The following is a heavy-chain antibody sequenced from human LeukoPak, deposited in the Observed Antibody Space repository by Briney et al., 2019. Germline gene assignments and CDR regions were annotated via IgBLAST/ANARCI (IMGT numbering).Heavy chain of an antibody. Sequence: PGGSLRLSCAASGFPFSSYWMSWVRQAPGKGLEWVANKKQDGSDKYYVDSVKGRFTISRDNAKNSLFLQMNSLRAEDTAVYYCASLSSIVATYWGQGTLVTVSS. CDR1: GFPFSSYW. CDR3: ASLSSIVATY. V-gene: IGHV3-7*01. CDR2: KKQDGSDK. J-gene: IGHJ4*02. D-gene: IGHD5-12*01.